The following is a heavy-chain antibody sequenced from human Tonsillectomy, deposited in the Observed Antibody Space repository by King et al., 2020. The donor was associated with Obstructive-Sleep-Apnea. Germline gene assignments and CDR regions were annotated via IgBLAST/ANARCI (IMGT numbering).Heavy chain of an antibody. V-gene: IGHV1-18*04. Sequence: QLVQSGAEVKKPGASVKVSCKASGYTFTNYGISWVRQAPGQGLDWMGWISAYNDNTNYAQNLQDRVTMTTDTSTSTAYMELRSLRSDDTAVYYCARDYYDSSGYYPPPSDYWGQGTLVTVSS. D-gene: IGHD3-22*01. CDR3: ARDYYDSSGYYPPPSDY. CDR1: GYTFTNYG. J-gene: IGHJ4*02. CDR2: ISAYNDNT.